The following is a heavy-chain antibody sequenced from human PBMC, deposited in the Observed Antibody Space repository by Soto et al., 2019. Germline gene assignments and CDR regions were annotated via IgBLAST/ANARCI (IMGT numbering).Heavy chain of an antibody. CDR3: AKIGDTLWFGEPPDY. Sequence: QVQLVESGGGVVQPGRSLRLSCAASGFPFSSYGMHWVRQAPGKGLAWVAVISYDGSNKYYADSVKGRFTISRDNSKNTLYLQMNSLRAEDTAVYYCAKIGDTLWFGEPPDYWGQGTLVTVSS. V-gene: IGHV3-30*18. J-gene: IGHJ4*02. CDR1: GFPFSSYG. CDR2: ISYDGSNK. D-gene: IGHD3-10*01.